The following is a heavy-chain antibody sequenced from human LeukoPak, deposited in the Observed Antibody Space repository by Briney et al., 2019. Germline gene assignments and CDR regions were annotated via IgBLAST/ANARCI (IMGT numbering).Heavy chain of an antibody. V-gene: IGHV3-23*01. Sequence: GRSLRLSCAASGFTFSSYAMHWVRQAPGKGLEWVSSISGSSDNTNYADSVKGRFTISRDNSKNILYLQMNSLTAEDTAVYWCAKDPINWGSIYFDCWGQGTLVTVSS. CDR2: ISGSSDNT. J-gene: IGHJ4*02. D-gene: IGHD7-27*01. CDR3: AKDPINWGSIYFDC. CDR1: GFTFSSYA.